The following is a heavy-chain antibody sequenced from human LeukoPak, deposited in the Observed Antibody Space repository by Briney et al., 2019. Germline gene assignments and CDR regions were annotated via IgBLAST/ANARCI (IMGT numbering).Heavy chain of an antibody. V-gene: IGHV1-2*02. CDR3: ARGSLIRSMVRGVSDY. J-gene: IGHJ4*02. D-gene: IGHD3-10*01. CDR1: GYTFTGYY. CDR2: INPNSGGT. Sequence: ASVTVSCKASGYTFTGYYMHWVRQAPGQGLEWMGWINPNSGGTNYARKFQGRVTMTRDTSISTAYMELSRLRSDDTAVYYCARGSLIRSMVRGVSDYWGQGTLVTVSS.